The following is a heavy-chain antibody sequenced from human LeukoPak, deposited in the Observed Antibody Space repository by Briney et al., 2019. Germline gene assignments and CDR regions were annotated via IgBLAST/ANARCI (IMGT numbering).Heavy chain of an antibody. Sequence: SGGSLRLSCAASGFTFSSYSMNWVRQAPGKGLEWVSSISSSSYIYYADSVKGRFTISRENAKKSLYLQMNSLRAEDTAVYYCARGRDDYALFDYWGQGTLVTVSS. CDR2: ISSSSYI. V-gene: IGHV3-21*01. D-gene: IGHD4-17*01. J-gene: IGHJ4*02. CDR3: ARGRDDYALFDY. CDR1: GFTFSSYS.